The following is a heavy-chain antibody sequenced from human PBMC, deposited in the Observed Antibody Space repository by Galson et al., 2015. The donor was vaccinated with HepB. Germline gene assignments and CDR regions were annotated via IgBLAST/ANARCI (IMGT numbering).Heavy chain of an antibody. V-gene: IGHV3-23*01. CDR3: ARHFSGSY. Sequence: SLRLSCAASGFTFSNYDMSWVRQAPGRGLEWVSGISGSGASITYADSVKGRFTISRDNSKDALHLQMNSLRAEDTAMYFCARHFSGSYLGQGTLVTVSS. CDR2: ISGSGASI. D-gene: IGHD3-22*01. J-gene: IGHJ4*02. CDR1: GFTFSNYD.